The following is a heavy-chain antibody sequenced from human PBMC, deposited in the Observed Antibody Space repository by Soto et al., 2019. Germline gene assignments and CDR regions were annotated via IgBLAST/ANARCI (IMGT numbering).Heavy chain of an antibody. CDR2: ISFEGSNK. Sequence: PGGSLRLSCAASGFTFSSYDMHWVHQAPGKGLEWVAFISFEGSNKKYADSVKGRFTISRDNSKNTLYLQITSLTTEDTGVYYCAKDLGGQGRPSWGQGTLVTVSS. D-gene: IGHD3-10*01. V-gene: IGHV3-30*02. CDR3: AKDLGGQGRPS. J-gene: IGHJ4*02. CDR1: GFTFSSYD.